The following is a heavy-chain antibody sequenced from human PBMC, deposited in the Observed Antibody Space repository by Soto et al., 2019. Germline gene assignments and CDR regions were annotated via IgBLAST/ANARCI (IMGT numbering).Heavy chain of an antibody. Sequence: ASVKVSCKASGYTFTGYYMHWVRQAPGQGLEWMGWINPNSGGTNYAQKFQGWVTMTRDTSISTAYMELSRLRSDDTAAYYCTRSYCSGNSCYSNDAFDIWGQGTMVTVSS. CDR3: TRSYCSGNSCYSNDAFDI. V-gene: IGHV1-2*04. J-gene: IGHJ3*02. CDR1: GYTFTGYY. CDR2: INPNSGGT. D-gene: IGHD2-15*01.